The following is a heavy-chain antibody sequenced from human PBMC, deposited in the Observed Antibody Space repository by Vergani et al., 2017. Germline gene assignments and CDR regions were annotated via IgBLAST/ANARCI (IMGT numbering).Heavy chain of an antibody. CDR2: MYKSGRT. CDR3: ARDRVTVVRNQYYGMDV. D-gene: IGHD1-14*01. J-gene: IGHJ6*02. CDR1: GGSIDGVSSS. Sequence: QMQLQESGPGLLKPSQTLSLPFSVSGGSIDGVSSSWTWIRQPAGKGLEWIGRMYKSGRTNYNPSLQSRVTISLDTSKNQFSLNLTSVTAADTGVYFCARDRVTVVRNQYYGMDVWGQGTTVIVSS. V-gene: IGHV4-61*02.